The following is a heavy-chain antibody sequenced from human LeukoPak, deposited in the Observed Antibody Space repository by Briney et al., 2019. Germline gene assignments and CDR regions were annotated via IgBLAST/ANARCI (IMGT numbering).Heavy chain of an antibody. CDR3: ARSQRKLGRWAFDI. CDR2: INHSGST. V-gene: IGHV4-39*07. D-gene: IGHD6-6*01. Sequence: SETLSLTCTVSGGSISSSSYYWGWIRQPPGKGLEWIGEINHSGSTNYNPSLKSRVTISVDTSKNQFSLKLSSVTAADTAVYYCARSQRKLGRWAFDIWGQGTMVTVSS. CDR1: GGSISSSSYY. J-gene: IGHJ3*02.